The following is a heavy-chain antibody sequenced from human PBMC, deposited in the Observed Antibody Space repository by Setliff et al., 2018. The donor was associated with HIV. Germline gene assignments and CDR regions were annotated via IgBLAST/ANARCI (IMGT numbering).Heavy chain of an antibody. CDR1: ELTFSNYA. CDR3: AKDYGDGHNWGAFDV. Sequence: PGGSLRLSCAASELTFSNYAMTWVRQAPGKGLEWVSSLSGSGGSTYYADSVKGRFTISRDNAKKQVYLEMNSLKTDDTALYYCAKDYGDGHNWGAFDVWGQGAMVTVSS. J-gene: IGHJ3*01. V-gene: IGHV3-23*01. D-gene: IGHD1-1*01. CDR2: LSGSGGST.